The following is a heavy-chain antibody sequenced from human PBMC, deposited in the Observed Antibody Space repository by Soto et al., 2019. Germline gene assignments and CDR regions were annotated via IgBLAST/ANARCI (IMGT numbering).Heavy chain of an antibody. CDR1: GGTFSSYA. Sequence: QVQLVQSGAEVKKPGSSVKVSCKASGGTFSSYAISWVRQAPGQGLEWMGGIIPISGTANYAQKFQGRVTISADESTSTVYMGLSSLRSEDTAVYFCARSQGSSTSLEIYYYYYYGMDVWGQGNTVTVSS. D-gene: IGHD2-2*01. V-gene: IGHV1-69*01. J-gene: IGHJ6*02. CDR2: IIPISGTA. CDR3: ARSQGSSTSLEIYYYYYYGMDV.